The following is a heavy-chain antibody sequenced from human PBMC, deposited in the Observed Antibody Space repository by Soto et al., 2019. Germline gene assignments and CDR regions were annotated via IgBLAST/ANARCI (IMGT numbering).Heavy chain of an antibody. J-gene: IGHJ3*02. CDR1: GYIFTNYW. D-gene: IGHD3-9*01. Sequence: GESLKISCKGSGYIFTNYWISWVRQMPGKGLEWMGRIDPSDSYTNYSPSFQGHVTISTDKSINTAYLQWSSLKASDTAMYYCARQGYDDILTGYSLYLEPTDGFDIWGQGTMVTVSS. CDR2: IDPSDSYT. CDR3: ARQGYDDILTGYSLYLEPTDGFDI. V-gene: IGHV5-10-1*01.